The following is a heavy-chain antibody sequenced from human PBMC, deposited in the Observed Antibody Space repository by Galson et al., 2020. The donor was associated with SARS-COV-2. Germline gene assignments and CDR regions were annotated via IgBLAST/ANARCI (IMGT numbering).Heavy chain of an antibody. Sequence: AVIAYDGSNKYYADSVKGRFTISRDNSKNTLYLQMNSLRAEDTAVYYCARELVDSIDYWGQGTLVTVSS. D-gene: IGHD2-15*01. CDR3: ARELVDSIDY. CDR2: IAYDGSNK. J-gene: IGHJ4*02. V-gene: IGHV3-30*01.